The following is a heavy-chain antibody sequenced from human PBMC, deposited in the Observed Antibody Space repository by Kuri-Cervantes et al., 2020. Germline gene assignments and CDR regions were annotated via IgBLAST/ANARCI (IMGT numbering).Heavy chain of an antibody. CDR3: ARQGYCSGGSCKNWFDP. V-gene: IGHV3-30-3*01. CDR1: GFTFSSYA. J-gene: IGHJ5*02. D-gene: IGHD2-15*01. CDR2: ISYDGSNK. Sequence: GESLKISCAASGFTFSSYAMHWVRQAPGKGLEWVAVISYDGSNKYYADSVKGRFTISRDNSKNTLYLQMNSLRAEDTAVYYCARQGYCSGGSCKNWFDPWGQGTLVTVSS.